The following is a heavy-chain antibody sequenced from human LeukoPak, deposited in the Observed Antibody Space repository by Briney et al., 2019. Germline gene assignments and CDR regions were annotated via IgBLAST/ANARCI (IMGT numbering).Heavy chain of an antibody. D-gene: IGHD2-8*01. V-gene: IGHV4-4*07. CDR3: ARGGYCTNGVCYLGFDP. J-gene: IGHJ5*02. CDR1: GGSISSYY. CDR2: IYTSGST. Sequence: SETLSLTCTVSGGSISSYYWSWIRQPAGKGLEWIGRIYTSGSTNYNPSLKSRVTISVDTSKNQFSLKLSSVTAADTAVYYCARGGYCTNGVCYLGFDPWGQGTLVTVSS.